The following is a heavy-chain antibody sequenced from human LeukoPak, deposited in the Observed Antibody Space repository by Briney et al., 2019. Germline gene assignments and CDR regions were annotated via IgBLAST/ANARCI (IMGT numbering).Heavy chain of an antibody. D-gene: IGHD2-2*01. V-gene: IGHV4-31*02. CDR1: GGSISSGGYY. CDR3: ARACSSTSCSPYYYYGMDV. Sequence: KTSETLSLTGTVSGGSISSGGYYWSWIRQHPGKGLEWIGYIYYSGSTYYNPSLKSRVTISVDTSKNQSSLKLSSVTAADTAVYYCARACSSTSCSPYYYYGMDVWGQGTTVTVSS. CDR2: IYYSGST. J-gene: IGHJ6*02.